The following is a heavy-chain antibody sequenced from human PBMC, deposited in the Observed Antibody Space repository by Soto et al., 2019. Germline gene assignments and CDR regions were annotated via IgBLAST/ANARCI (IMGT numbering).Heavy chain of an antibody. CDR3: ANLATADTLDY. Sequence: QVQLVQSGAEVKKPGSSVKVSCKASGGTNSSYISWVRQAPGQGLEWMGRIIPILGIANYAQKFQGKVTITADKSTSTAYMELSSLRSEDTAVYYCANLATADTLDYWGQGTLATVSS. J-gene: IGHJ4*02. CDR2: IIPILGIA. V-gene: IGHV1-69*02. CDR1: GGTNSSY. D-gene: IGHD6-13*01.